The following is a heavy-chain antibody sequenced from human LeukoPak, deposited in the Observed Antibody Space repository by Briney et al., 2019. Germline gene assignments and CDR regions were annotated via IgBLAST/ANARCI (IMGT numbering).Heavy chain of an antibody. Sequence: SQTLSLTCTVSGGSISSGDYYWSWIRQPPGKGLEWIGYIYHSGSTYYNPSLKSRVTISADTSKNQFSLKLSSVTAADTAVYYCVRRKYRITAFDYWGQGTRVTVSS. J-gene: IGHJ4*02. V-gene: IGHV4-30-2*01. CDR1: GGSISSGDYY. CDR2: IYHSGST. CDR3: VRRKYRITAFDY. D-gene: IGHD2-2*02.